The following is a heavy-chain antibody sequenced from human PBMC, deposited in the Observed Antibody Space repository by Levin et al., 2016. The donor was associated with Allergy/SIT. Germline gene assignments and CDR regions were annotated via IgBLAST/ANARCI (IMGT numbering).Heavy chain of an antibody. J-gene: IGHJ6*02. CDR2: IDPSDSYT. V-gene: IGHV5-10-1*01. CDR1: GYSFTSYW. CDR3: ARRRALYCSGDSCYSAMDV. D-gene: IGHD2-15*01. Sequence: KVSCKGSGYSFTSYWISWVRQMPGKGLEWMGRIDPSDSYTNYSPSFQGHVTISADKSISTAYLQWSSLKASDTAMYYCARRRALYCSGDSCYSAMDVWGQGTTVTVSS.